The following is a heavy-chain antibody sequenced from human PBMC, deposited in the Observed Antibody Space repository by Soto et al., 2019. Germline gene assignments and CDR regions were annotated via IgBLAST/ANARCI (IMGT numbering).Heavy chain of an antibody. D-gene: IGHD2-2*01. J-gene: IGHJ5*02. V-gene: IGHV1-69*13. Sequence: SVKVSCKASGGTFSSYIISWVRQAPGQGLEWMGGIIPIFGTADYAQKFQGRVTITADESTKTAYMELSSLTSEDTAVYYCARAYASNKYWFDPWGQGTLVTVSS. CDR2: IIPIFGTA. CDR3: ARAYASNKYWFDP. CDR1: GGTFSSYI.